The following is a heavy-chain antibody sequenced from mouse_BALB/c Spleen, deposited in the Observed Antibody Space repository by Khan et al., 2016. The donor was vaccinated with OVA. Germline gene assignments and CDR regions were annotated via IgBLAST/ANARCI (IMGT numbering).Heavy chain of an antibody. V-gene: IGHV5-17*02. Sequence: EVMLVESGGGLVQPGGSRKLSCAASGFTFSSFGMHWVRQAPEKGLEWVAYINSGSSTTYYADPVKGRFTITRDNPKNTLFLQMTSLRSEDTAMYYCARGNWAYWGQGTTLTVSS. D-gene: IGHD4-1*01. CDR2: INSGSSTT. J-gene: IGHJ2*01. CDR1: GFTFSSFG. CDR3: ARGNWAY.